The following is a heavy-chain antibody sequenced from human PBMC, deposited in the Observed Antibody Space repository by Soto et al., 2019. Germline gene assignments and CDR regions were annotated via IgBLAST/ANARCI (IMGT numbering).Heavy chain of an antibody. V-gene: IGHV4-39*01. Sequence: QLQLQESGPGLVKPSETLSLTCRVSDGSMNSDSSYWGWIRQPPGKGLEWIGVINHSGSTYHNLSLKGRVTMSVDASRNQFSLKLTSMTAADTAVYYCTRSLFRNDPDHCWGQGALVTVSS. D-gene: IGHD1-1*01. CDR1: DGSMNSDSSY. J-gene: IGHJ4*02. CDR2: INHSGST. CDR3: TRSLFRNDPDHC.